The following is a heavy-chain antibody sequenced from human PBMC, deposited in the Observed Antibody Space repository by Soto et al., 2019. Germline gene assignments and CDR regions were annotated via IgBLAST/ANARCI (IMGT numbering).Heavy chain of an antibody. Sequence: KSGGSLRLSCAASGFTFSSYSMNWVRQAPGKGLEWVSSISSSSSYIYYADSVKGRFTISRDNAKNSLYLQMNSLRAEDTAVYYCARSSNRYTASFYFDYWGQGTLVTVSS. J-gene: IGHJ4*02. CDR3: ARSSNRYTASFYFDY. CDR1: GFTFSSYS. CDR2: ISSSSSYI. D-gene: IGHD5-18*01. V-gene: IGHV3-21*01.